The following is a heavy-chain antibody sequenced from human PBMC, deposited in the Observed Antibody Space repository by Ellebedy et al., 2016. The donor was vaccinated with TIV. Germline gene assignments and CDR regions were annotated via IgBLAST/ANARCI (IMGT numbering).Heavy chain of an antibody. Sequence: GGSLRLXXAASGFIFSNYGMHWVRQAPGKGLEWAAVIWSDGNYEFYVDSVKGRFTMSRDNSKKTVYLQMNSMRAEDTAVYYCAKGIQLWSSTFYAFDMWGQGTLVTVSA. CDR2: IWSDGNYE. CDR1: GFIFSNYG. D-gene: IGHD5-18*01. J-gene: IGHJ3*02. CDR3: AKGIQLWSSTFYAFDM. V-gene: IGHV3-33*06.